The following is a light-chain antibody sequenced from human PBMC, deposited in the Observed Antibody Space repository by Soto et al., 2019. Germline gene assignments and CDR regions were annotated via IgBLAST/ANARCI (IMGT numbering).Light chain of an antibody. Sequence: QSALTQPPSVSGAPGQRVTISCTGGSSNIGAGYDVHWYQQLPGTAPKLLIYGNSNRPSGVPDRFSGSKSGTSASLAITGIQAEDEADYYCQSYDSSLSGPYVFGTGTKVTVL. CDR3: QSYDSSLSGPYV. J-gene: IGLJ1*01. CDR2: GNS. CDR1: SSNIGAGYD. V-gene: IGLV1-40*01.